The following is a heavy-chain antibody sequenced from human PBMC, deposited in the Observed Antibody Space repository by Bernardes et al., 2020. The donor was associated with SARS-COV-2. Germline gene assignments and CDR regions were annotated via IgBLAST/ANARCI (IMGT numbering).Heavy chain of an antibody. V-gene: IGHV5-51*01. CDR1: GYNFATHW. J-gene: IGHJ4*02. CDR2: IYPDDSDT. Sequence: GESLKISCKASGYNFATHWIGWVRQVPGKGLEWMGIIYPDDSDTRYSPAFQGQVTISADKSTTTAYLQWSSLKASDTAIYYCVRQGQTVWGLFDYWGQGTLIAVSS. D-gene: IGHD1-26*01. CDR3: VRQGQTVWGLFDY.